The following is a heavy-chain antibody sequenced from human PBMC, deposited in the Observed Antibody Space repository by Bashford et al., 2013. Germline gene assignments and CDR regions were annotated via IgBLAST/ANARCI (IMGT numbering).Heavy chain of an antibody. D-gene: IGHD2-15*01. CDR2: INGGNDNT. Sequence: VASVKVSCKASGYTFTNYDMHWVRQAPGQRLEWMGWINGGNDNTKYSQKFQDRVTMTRDTSISTAYMELSRLRSDDTAVYYCPRAGPLAGGFDIWGQGTMVTVSS. J-gene: IGHJ3*02. V-gene: IGHV1-3*01. CDR3: PRAGPLAGGFDI. CDR1: GYTFTNYD.